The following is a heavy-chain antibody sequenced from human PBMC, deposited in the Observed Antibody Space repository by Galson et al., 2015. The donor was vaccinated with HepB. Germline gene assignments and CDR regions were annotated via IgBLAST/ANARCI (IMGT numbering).Heavy chain of an antibody. J-gene: IGHJ6*02. Sequence: SLRLSCAASGFTFSSYAMNWVRQAPGKGLEWVSGIRDSGGSTNYADSVKGRFTISRDNSKNTLYLQMNSLRVEDTAVYYCARFCSGDSCYPKYYYYYGMDVWGQGTTVTVSS. CDR3: ARFCSGDSCYPKYYYYYGMDV. V-gene: IGHV3-23*01. D-gene: IGHD2-15*01. CDR2: IRDSGGST. CDR1: GFTFSSYA.